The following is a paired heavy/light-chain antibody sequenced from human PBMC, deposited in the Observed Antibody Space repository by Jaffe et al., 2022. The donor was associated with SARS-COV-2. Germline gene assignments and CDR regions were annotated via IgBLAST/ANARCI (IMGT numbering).Heavy chain of an antibody. CDR2: IDGSGGSK. D-gene: IGHD3-3*01. V-gene: IGHV3-23*01. Sequence: EVQLFESGGGLVQPGGSLRLSCAASGFTFRSYAMSWVRQAPGKGLEWVSGIDGSGGSKYYADSVKGRFTISRENSKNTLSLQMNSLRAEDTAVYYCAKEGGYDFWSGYPDYWGQGTLVTVSS. CDR1: GFTFRSYA. CDR3: AKEGGYDFWSGYPDY. J-gene: IGHJ4*02.
Light chain of an antibody. CDR3: SSYTTSSTRV. J-gene: IGLJ3*02. V-gene: IGLV2-14*01. Sequence: QSALTQPASVSGSPGQSITISCTGTSSDVGGYTYVSWYQQLPGKAPKVMIYEVSNRPSGVPDRFSGSKSGNTASLTISGLQAEDEADYYCSSYTTSSTRVFGGGTKLTVL. CDR1: SSDVGGYTY. CDR2: EVS.